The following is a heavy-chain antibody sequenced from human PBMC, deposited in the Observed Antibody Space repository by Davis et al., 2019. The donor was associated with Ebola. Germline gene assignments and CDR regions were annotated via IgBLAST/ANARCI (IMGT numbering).Heavy chain of an antibody. J-gene: IGHJ4*02. CDR1: GGSISSYY. CDR2: IYYSGST. V-gene: IGHV4-59*13. Sequence: MPGGSLRLSCTVSGGSISSYYWSWIRQPPGKGLEWLGYIYYSGSTNYNPSLKSRVTISVDTSKNQFSLKLSSVTAADTVVYYCARWGAAHPGDYWGQGTLVTVSS. D-gene: IGHD6-6*01. CDR3: ARWGAAHPGDY.